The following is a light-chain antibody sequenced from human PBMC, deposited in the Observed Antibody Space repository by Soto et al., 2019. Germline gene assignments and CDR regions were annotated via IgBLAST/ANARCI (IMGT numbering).Light chain of an antibody. J-gene: IGLJ3*02. Sequence: QSALTQPASMSGSPGQSITISCTGTDTDIGTYEYVSWYHQVPGKAPKLLIYEVSYRPSGISSRFSGSKSGITASLTISGLQPEDEGQYFCNSFTTSSTWVFGGGTKLTVL. CDR2: EVS. CDR3: NSFTTSSTWV. V-gene: IGLV2-14*01. CDR1: DTDIGTYEY.